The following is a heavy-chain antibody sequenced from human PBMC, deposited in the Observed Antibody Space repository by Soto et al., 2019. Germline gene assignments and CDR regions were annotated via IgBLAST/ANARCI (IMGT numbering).Heavy chain of an antibody. CDR1: GFTFSSSW. J-gene: IGHJ6*02. D-gene: IGHD5-12*01. CDR2: IKEDGSEK. V-gene: IGHV3-7*01. Sequence: GGSLRLSXAASGFTFSSSWMTWVRQAPGKGLAWVANIKEDGSEKYYVDSVKGRFTISRDNTNESLYLQMNSVRAEDTAVYYCARDPAPVGYRGLDVWGQGTTVTVSS. CDR3: ARDPAPVGYRGLDV.